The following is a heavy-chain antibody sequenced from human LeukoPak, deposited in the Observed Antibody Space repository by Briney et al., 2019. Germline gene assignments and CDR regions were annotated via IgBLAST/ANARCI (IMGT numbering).Heavy chain of an antibody. CDR1: GFTFSSYS. Sequence: GGSLRLSCAASGFTFSSYSMNWVRQAPGKGLEWVSSTSSSSSYIYYADSVKGRFTISRDNAKNSLYLQMNSLRAEDTAAYYCARGDIVVVPPLDDWGQGTLVTVSS. CDR2: TSSSSSYI. CDR3: ARGDIVVVPPLDD. V-gene: IGHV3-21*01. J-gene: IGHJ4*02. D-gene: IGHD2-2*01.